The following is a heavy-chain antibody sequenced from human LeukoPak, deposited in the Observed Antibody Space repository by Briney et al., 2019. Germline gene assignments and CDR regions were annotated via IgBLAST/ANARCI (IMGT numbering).Heavy chain of an antibody. CDR1: GGTFSSYA. CDR3: ASTGGVVVVAATPRDAFDI. V-gene: IGHV1-69*05. Sequence: SVKVSCKASGGTFSSYAISWVRQAPGQGLEWMGGIIPIFGTANYAQKFQGRVTITTDESTSTAYMELSSLRSEDTAVYYCASTGGVVVVAATPRDAFDIWGQGTMVTVSS. D-gene: IGHD2-15*01. J-gene: IGHJ3*02. CDR2: IIPIFGTA.